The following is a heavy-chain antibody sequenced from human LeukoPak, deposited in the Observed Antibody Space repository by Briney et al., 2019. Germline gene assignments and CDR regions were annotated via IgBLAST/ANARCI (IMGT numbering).Heavy chain of an antibody. J-gene: IGHJ6*03. CDR2: ISFDGSDK. CDR3: AREGAPDTDYTYGYYMDV. CDR1: RFTFSNYG. D-gene: IGHD3-3*01. Sequence: PGGSLRLSCAASRFTFSNYGIYWVRQAPGKGLEWVAVISFDGSDKYYADSVKGRFTISRDNSKNTLYLQMNSLGVDDTAIYYCAREGAPDTDYTYGYYMDVWGKGTTVTVSS. V-gene: IGHV3-30*14.